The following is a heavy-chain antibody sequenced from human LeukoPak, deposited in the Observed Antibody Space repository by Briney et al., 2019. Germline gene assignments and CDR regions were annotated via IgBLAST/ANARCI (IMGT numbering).Heavy chain of an antibody. V-gene: IGHV3-49*03. CDR2: IRKKGYGETT. D-gene: IGHD4-17*01. J-gene: IGHJ4*02. CDR3: SRGLHDYGDSNYYFDQ. Sequence: PGGSLRLSCTASGFTFGDDAWSWFRQAPGKGLEWICFIRKKGYGETTDYAASVRGRFTISRDDAKSIAYLQMNSLKTEDTALYYCSRGLHDYGDSNYYFDQRGRGTLVTVSS. CDR1: GFTFGDDA.